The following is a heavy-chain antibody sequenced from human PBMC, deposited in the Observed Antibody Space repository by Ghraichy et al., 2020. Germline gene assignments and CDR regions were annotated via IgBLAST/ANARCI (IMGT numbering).Heavy chain of an antibody. V-gene: IGHV3-53*01. J-gene: IGHJ4*02. CDR2: IYSGGSR. CDR3: ARENYYDRSGYGPIDY. D-gene: IGHD3-22*01. Sequence: LSLTCAASGFIVSNNYMSWVRQAPGKGLEWVSVIYSGGSRYYADSVKGRFTISRDNSKNTLYLQMDSLRAEDTAVYYCARENYYDRSGYGPIDYWGQGTLVTVSS. CDR1: GFIVSNNY.